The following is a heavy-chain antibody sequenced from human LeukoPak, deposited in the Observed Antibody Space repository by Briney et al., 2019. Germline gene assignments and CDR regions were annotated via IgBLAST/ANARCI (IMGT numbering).Heavy chain of an antibody. V-gene: IGHV4-59*08. D-gene: IGHD1-26*01. CDR2: IYYSGST. CDR1: GGSISSYY. CDR3: ARHAGNSGNYFVY. Sequence: SETLSLTCTVSGGSISSYYWSWIRQPPGKGLEWIGYIYYSGSTDYNPSIKSRVTISVDTSKNQFSLKLSSVTAADTAVYYCARHAGNSGNYFVYWGQGTLVTVSS. J-gene: IGHJ4*02.